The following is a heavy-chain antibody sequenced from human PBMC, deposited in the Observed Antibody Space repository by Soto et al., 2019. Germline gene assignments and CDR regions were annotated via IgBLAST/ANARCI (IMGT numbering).Heavy chain of an antibody. Sequence: QVQLQESGPGLVKPSQTLSLTCTVSGDSDSGGDSYWSWIRQPPGKALEWIGYTSFSGYTSYTPSLKSRVTISVDMSKSQFSLRLTSVTAADTAIYYCVRGGNPYHFATSGPGTFDKWGQGTLVSVSS. CDR2: TSFSGYT. V-gene: IGHV4-30-4*01. CDR3: VRGGNPYHFATSGPGTFDK. D-gene: IGHD1-26*01. J-gene: IGHJ4*02. CDR1: GDSDSGGDSY.